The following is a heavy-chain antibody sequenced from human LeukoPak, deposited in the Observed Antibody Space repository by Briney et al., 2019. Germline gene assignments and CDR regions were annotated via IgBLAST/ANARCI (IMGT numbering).Heavy chain of an antibody. D-gene: IGHD6-13*01. CDR2: IYYSGST. J-gene: IGHJ4*02. CDR1: GGSISSYY. V-gene: IGHV4-59*08. CDR3: ARAIAAAALDY. Sequence: SETLSLTCTVSGGSISSYYWSWIRQSPGKGLEWIGYIYYSGSTYYNPSLTSRVTISVDTSKNQFSLRLTSVTAADTAVYYCARAIAAAALDYWGQGTLVTVSS.